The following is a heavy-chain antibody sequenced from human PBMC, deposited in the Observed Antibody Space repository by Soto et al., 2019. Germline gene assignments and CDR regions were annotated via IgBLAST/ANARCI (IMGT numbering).Heavy chain of an antibody. D-gene: IGHD3-3*01. CDR2: IDHSGYT. CDR3: ARVRDWFDP. Sequence: PSETLSRTCAVYGGSCSGYYWNWIRQPPGKGLEWIGEIDHSGYTNDNPSLKSRVTISVDTSKNQFSLRLTSVTAADTAVYYCARVRDWFDPWGQGTLVTVSS. J-gene: IGHJ5*02. V-gene: IGHV4-34*01. CDR1: GGSCSGYY.